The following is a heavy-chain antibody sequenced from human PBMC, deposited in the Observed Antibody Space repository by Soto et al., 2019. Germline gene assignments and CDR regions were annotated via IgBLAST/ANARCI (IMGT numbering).Heavy chain of an antibody. CDR1: RFSFSSYG. CDR3: AKDPSNGWLLDY. J-gene: IGHJ4*02. CDR2: ISYDGSNK. D-gene: IGHD6-19*01. V-gene: IGHV3-30*18. Sequence: QVQLVESGGGVVQPGRSLRLSCAVSRFSFSSYGMHWVRQAPGKGLEWVAVISYDGSNKYYADSVEGRFTISRDNSKNTLYLQMNSLRAEDTAVYYCAKDPSNGWLLDYWGQGTLVTVSS.